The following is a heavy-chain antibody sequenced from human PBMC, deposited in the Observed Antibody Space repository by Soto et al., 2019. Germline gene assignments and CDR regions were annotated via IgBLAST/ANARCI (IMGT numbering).Heavy chain of an antibody. CDR2: IKSKTDGGTA. CDR1: GFTFNIAW. J-gene: IGHJ4*02. V-gene: IGHV3-15*01. CDR3: TTGPPFDY. Sequence: AGGSLRLSCAASGFTFNIAWMSWVRQTPGKGLEWVGLIKSKTDGGTADYAAPVKGRFTILRDDSKSTLYLHMNSLKTEDTAMYYCTTGPPFDYWGQGTQVTVSS.